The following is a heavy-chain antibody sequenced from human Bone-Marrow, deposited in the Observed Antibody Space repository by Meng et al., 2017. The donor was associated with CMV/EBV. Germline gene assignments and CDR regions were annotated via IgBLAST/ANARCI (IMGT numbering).Heavy chain of an antibody. CDR3: AKDYQRSSAYGFDV. CDR1: GFTVSSNY. D-gene: IGHD1-26*01. Sequence: GGSLRLSCAASGFTVSSNYMSWVRQAPGKGLEWVSVIYSGGSTYYADSVKGRFTISRDNSKNTLYLQMNSLRAEDAAVYYCAKDYQRSSAYGFDVWGQGTMVTVSS. CDR2: IYSGGST. V-gene: IGHV3-53*05. J-gene: IGHJ6*02.